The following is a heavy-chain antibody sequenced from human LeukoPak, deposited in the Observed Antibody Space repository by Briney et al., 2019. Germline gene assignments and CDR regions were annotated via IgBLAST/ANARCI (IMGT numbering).Heavy chain of an antibody. CDR1: GGSISSSDW. J-gene: IGHJ4*02. CDR3: VRVSGSYFDY. CDR2: IYYSGST. Sequence: PSETLSLTCAVSGGSISSSDWWSWVRQPPGKGLEWLGQIYYSGSTNYNPSLKSRVTISVDKSKNQFSLKLSSVTAADTAVYYCVRVSGSYFDYWGQGTLVTVSS. V-gene: IGHV4-4*02. D-gene: IGHD1-26*01.